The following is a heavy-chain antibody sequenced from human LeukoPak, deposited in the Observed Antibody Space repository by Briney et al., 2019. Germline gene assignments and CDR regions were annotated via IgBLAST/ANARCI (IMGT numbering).Heavy chain of an antibody. Sequence: SETLSLTCTVSGGSISNYYWSWIRQPPGKGLEWIGYVYYSGRTRLTISVDTSKNQFSLKLSSVTAADTAVYYCARGLRFLEWFSDAFDIWGQGTMVTVSS. CDR2: VYYSGRT. J-gene: IGHJ3*02. V-gene: IGHV4-59*12. D-gene: IGHD3-3*01. CDR1: GGSISNYY. CDR3: ARGLRFLEWFSDAFDI.